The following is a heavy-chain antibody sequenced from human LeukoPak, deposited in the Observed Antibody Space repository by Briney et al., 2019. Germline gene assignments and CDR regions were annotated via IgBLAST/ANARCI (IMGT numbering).Heavy chain of an antibody. J-gene: IGHJ4*02. V-gene: IGHV4-30-4*01. CDR2: IYYSGST. D-gene: IGHD6-13*01. CDR3: AGALGTIWSFDS. CDR1: GGSISSGDYY. Sequence: PSETLSLTCTVSGGSISSGDYYWSWIRQPPGKGLEWIGYIYYSGSTYYNPSLKSRVTMSVDTSKDQFSLKLSSVTAADTAVYYCAGALGTIWSFDSWGQGTLVTVSS.